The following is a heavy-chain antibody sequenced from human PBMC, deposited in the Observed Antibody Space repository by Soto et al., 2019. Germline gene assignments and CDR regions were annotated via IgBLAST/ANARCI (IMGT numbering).Heavy chain of an antibody. J-gene: IGHJ4*02. CDR2: ISAYNGNT. D-gene: IGHD3-10*01. Sequence: APVKVSCKASGYTFTSYGISWVRQAPGQGLEWMGWISAYNGNTNYAQKLQGRVTMTTDTSTSTAYMELRSLRSDDTAVYYCQRITMVRGVISAVDYWGQGTLVTVSS. CDR3: QRITMVRGVISAVDY. CDR1: GYTFTSYG. V-gene: IGHV1-18*04.